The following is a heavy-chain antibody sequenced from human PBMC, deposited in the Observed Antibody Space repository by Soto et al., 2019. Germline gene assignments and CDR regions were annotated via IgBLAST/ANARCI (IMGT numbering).Heavy chain of an antibody. Sequence: GGSLRLSCAASGFTFSSYSMNWVRQAPGKGLEWVSSISSSSSYIYYADSVKGRFTISRDNAKNSLYLQMNSLRAEDTAVYYCTQLSPYYYGMDVWGQGTTVTVS. V-gene: IGHV3-21*01. D-gene: IGHD2-2*01. CDR2: ISSSSSYI. CDR1: GFTFSSYS. CDR3: TQLSPYYYGMDV. J-gene: IGHJ6*02.